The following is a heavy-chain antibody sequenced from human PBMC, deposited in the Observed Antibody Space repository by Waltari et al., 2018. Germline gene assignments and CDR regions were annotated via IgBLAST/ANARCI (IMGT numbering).Heavy chain of an antibody. CDR3: AKGSSGWYKSSFDY. V-gene: IGHV3-23*01. J-gene: IGHJ4*02. CDR2: ISGSGASS. CDR1: GFTFSSFA. Sequence: EVQLLESGGGLVQPGGSLRLSCAASGFTFSSFAMNWVRQAPGKGLEWVSGISGSGASSYYPDSVKGRFIISRDNAKNVLYLQMNSLRSEDTAVYYCAKGSSGWYKSSFDYWGQGTLVTVSS. D-gene: IGHD6-19*01.